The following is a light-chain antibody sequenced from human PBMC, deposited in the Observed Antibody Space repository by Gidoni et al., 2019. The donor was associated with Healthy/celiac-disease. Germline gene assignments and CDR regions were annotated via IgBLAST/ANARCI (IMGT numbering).Light chain of an antibody. CDR2: SNN. CDR1: SSNIGSNT. J-gene: IGLJ3*02. Sequence: QSVLTQPPSASGTPGQRVTIPCSGSSSNIGSNTVNWYQQLPGTAPKHLIYSNNQRPSGVPDRFSGSKSGTSASLAISGLQSEDEADYYCAAWDDSLNGRVFGGGTKLTVL. V-gene: IGLV1-44*01. CDR3: AAWDDSLNGRV.